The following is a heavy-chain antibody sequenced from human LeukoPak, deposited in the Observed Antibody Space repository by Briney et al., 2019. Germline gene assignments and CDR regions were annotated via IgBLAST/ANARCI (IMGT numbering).Heavy chain of an antibody. J-gene: IGHJ2*01. Sequence: GGSLRLSCAASGFTFTNAWMSWVRQAPGKGLEWVTIIWYDGSDKYYADSVKGRFSISRDNSKNTLYLQMNSLRVEDTAVYYCARDRGTTTSSGWYFESWGRGTLVTVSS. D-gene: IGHD2-2*01. CDR3: ARDRGTTTSSGWYFES. CDR2: IWYDGSDK. V-gene: IGHV3-33*08. CDR1: GFTFTNAW.